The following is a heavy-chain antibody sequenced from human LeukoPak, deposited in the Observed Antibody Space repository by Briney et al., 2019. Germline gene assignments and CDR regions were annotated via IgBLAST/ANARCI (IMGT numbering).Heavy chain of an antibody. CDR1: GFSVSGYW. CDR3: AREWQGGIAAAGTRIEGDY. J-gene: IGHJ4*02. V-gene: IGHV3-7*01. Sequence: PGGSLRLSCAVSGFSVSGYWMTWVRQAPGQGLEGVANIKQDGSKKNYVDSVNSRFTTSKANAETALFLQMNSLRVENTAFYYCAREWQGGIAAAGTRIEGDYWGQGTLVAVSS. D-gene: IGHD6-13*01. CDR2: IKQDGSKK.